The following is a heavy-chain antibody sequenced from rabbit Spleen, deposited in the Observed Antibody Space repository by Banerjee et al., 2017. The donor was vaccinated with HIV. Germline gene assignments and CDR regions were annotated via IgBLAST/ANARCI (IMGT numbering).Heavy chain of an antibody. CDR1: GFSFSNSYD. Sequence: QSLEESGGDLVKPGASLTLTCTASGFSFSNSYDVCWVRQAPGKGLEWIACIDTNDGDTDYANWPKGRFTISKTSSTTVTLQMTSLTAADTATYFCARMVGGGYYIQLDLWGQGTLVTVS. D-gene: IGHD1-1*01. CDR2: IDTNDGDT. V-gene: IGHV1S40*01. J-gene: IGHJ3*01. CDR3: ARMVGGGYYIQLDL.